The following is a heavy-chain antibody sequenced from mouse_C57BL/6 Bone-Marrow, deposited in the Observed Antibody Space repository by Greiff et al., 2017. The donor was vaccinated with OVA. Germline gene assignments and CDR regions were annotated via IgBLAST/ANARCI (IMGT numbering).Heavy chain of an antibody. CDR2: FYPGSGSL. D-gene: IGHD2-4*01. J-gene: IGHJ2*01. CDR1: GYTFTEYS. V-gene: IGHV1-62-2*01. CDR3: ARHGRLGRGFDY. Sequence: QVQLLQSGAELVKPGASVKLSCKASGYTFTEYSIHWVKQRPGQGLEWIGWFYPGSGSLKYHEKFTDKATLTADKYYSTVYMELSRLTSEDSAVYFCARHGRLGRGFDYWGQGTTLTVSS.